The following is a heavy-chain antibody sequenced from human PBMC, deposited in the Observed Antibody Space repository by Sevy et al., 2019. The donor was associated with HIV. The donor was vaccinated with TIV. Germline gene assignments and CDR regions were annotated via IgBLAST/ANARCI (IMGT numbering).Heavy chain of an antibody. D-gene: IGHD2-2*03. Sequence: GGSLRLSCAASGFTFRNYVMNWVRQPPGKGLEWVSVISDGGGTTYYADSVKGRFTISRDDSKNTLYLQMNSLRAEDTAEYYGAKDAGAGYCSSTSCLYYYYGMDVWGQGTTVTVSS. CDR1: GFTFRNYV. CDR2: ISDGGGTT. CDR3: AKDAGAGYCSSTSCLYYYYGMDV. V-gene: IGHV3-23*01. J-gene: IGHJ6*02.